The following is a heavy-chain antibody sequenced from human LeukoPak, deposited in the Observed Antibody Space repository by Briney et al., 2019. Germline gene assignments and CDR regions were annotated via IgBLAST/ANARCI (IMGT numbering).Heavy chain of an antibody. CDR3: AREDGYCSTTGCHRNDWYFDL. CDR2: MNPNTGNT. V-gene: IGHV1-8*01. J-gene: IGHJ2*01. CDR1: GYTFTNYD. Sequence: ASVKVSCKTSGYTFTNYDINWVRQAAGQGLEWVGWMNPNTGNTGYAQKFQGRVTMTRNASITTAYMELSGLRSEDTAIYYCAREDGYCSTTGCHRNDWYFDLWGRGTPVTVSS. D-gene: IGHD2-2*03.